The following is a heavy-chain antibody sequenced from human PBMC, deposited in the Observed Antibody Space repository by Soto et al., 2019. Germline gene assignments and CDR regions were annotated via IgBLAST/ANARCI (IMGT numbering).Heavy chain of an antibody. D-gene: IGHD4-4*01. V-gene: IGHV4-59*11. CDR2: TSYTGYT. J-gene: IGHJ5*02. CDR1: GGSLTYHH. CDR3: GRDFHADFTHYFDP. Sequence: SETVSLTCFVPGGSLTYHHWSWLRQFPGQGLEWIAYTSYTGYTNYNPSLQSRVTISLDTSKNQLSLKLSPMTAADTAVFYCGRDFHADFTHYFDPWGQVTQVT.